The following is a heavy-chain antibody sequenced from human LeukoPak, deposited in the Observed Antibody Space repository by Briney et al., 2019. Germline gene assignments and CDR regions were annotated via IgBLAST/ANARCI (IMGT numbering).Heavy chain of an antibody. CDR2: IDYSGST. CDR3: ARIVPPALYFDYYYYMDV. D-gene: IGHD2-2*01. J-gene: IGHJ6*03. Sequence: SETLSLTCTVSGASISSYYWSWIRQPPGKGLEWIGSIDYSGSTYYNPSLESRVTISGDTSKNQFSLKLSSATAADTAVYYCARIVPPALYFDYYYYMDVWGKGTTVTISS. V-gene: IGHV4-59*05. CDR1: GASISSYY.